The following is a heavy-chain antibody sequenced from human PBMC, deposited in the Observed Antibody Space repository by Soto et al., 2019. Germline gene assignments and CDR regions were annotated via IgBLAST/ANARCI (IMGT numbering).Heavy chain of an antibody. J-gene: IGHJ4*02. Sequence: GGALRLSCAGSGFTFSSYAMSWGRQTRWKGLEWVSSISGSAGDTYYADSVKGRFTISRDNSKNTLYLQMNSLRPEDTAVYYCAKGRGAYSSGWYLDYWGQGTLVTVSS. CDR3: AKGRGAYSSGWYLDY. D-gene: IGHD6-19*01. CDR2: ISGSAGDT. V-gene: IGHV3-23*01. CDR1: GFTFSSYA.